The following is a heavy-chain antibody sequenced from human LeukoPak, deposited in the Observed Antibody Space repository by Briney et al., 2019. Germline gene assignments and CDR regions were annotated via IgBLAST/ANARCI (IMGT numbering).Heavy chain of an antibody. Sequence: GGSLRLSCAASGFTFSSYWMHWVRQAPGKGLEWVSGINWNGGSTGYADSVKGRFTISRDNAKNSLYLQMNSLRAEDTALYYCARVEVGATGVSLVYWGQGTLVTVSS. J-gene: IGHJ4*02. V-gene: IGHV3-20*04. CDR1: GFTFSSYW. CDR3: ARVEVGATGVSLVY. CDR2: INWNGGST. D-gene: IGHD1-26*01.